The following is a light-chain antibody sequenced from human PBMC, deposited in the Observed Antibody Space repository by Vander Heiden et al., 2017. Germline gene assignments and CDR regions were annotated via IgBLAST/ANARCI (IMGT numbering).Light chain of an antibody. CDR1: QGVTSRF. CDR3: QQYGSSSWT. J-gene: IGKJ1*01. Sequence: EIVLTQSPGTLSLSPGERATLSCRASQGVTSRFLAWYQQKSGQAPRLLIYRASSRATGVPDRFSGSGSGTDYTFTISRLEPEDFGVYYCQQYGSSSWTFGQGTNVEIK. CDR2: RAS. V-gene: IGKV3-20*01.